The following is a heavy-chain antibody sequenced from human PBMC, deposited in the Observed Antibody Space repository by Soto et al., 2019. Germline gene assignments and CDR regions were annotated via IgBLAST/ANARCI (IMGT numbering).Heavy chain of an antibody. CDR2: IYYSGST. J-gene: IGHJ4*02. CDR1: GGSISSGDYY. D-gene: IGHD3-3*01. Sequence: TLSLTCTVSGGSISSGDYYWSWIRQPPGKGLEWIGYIYYSGSTYYNPSLKSRVTISVDTSKNQFSLKLSSVTAADTAVYYCARLEGFWSGYGFIDYWGQGTLVTVSS. CDR3: ARLEGFWSGYGFIDY. V-gene: IGHV4-30-4*01.